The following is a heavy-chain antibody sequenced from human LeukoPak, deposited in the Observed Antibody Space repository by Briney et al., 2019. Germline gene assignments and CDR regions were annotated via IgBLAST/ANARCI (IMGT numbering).Heavy chain of an antibody. CDR3: ARGYYDILTGYSRTWFDP. Sequence: ASVKVSCKASGYTFTRYALHWVRQAPGQRLECMGWINGGNGNTKYSQKFQGRVTITRDISASTAYMELSSLRSEDTAVYYCARGYYDILTGYSRTWFDPWGQGTLVTVSS. CDR1: GYTFTRYA. CDR2: INGGNGNT. D-gene: IGHD3-9*01. V-gene: IGHV1-3*01. J-gene: IGHJ5*02.